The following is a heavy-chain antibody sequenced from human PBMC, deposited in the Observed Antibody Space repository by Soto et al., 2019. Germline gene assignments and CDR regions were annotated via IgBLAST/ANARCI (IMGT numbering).Heavy chain of an antibody. CDR3: AREAIVATSESDYYYYGMDV. Sequence: GGSLRLSCAASGVTFSSYGMHWVRQAPGKGLEWVAVIWYDGSNKYYADSVKGRFTISRDNSKNTLYLQMNSLRAEDTAVYYCAREAIVATSESDYYYYGMDVWGQGTTVTVSS. D-gene: IGHD5-12*01. V-gene: IGHV3-33*01. CDR2: IWYDGSNK. J-gene: IGHJ6*02. CDR1: GVTFSSYG.